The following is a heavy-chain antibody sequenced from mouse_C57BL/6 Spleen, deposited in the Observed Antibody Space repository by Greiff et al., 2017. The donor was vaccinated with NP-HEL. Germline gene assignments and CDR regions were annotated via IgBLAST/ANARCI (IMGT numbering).Heavy chain of an antibody. J-gene: IGHJ3*01. Sequence: VQLVESGAELMKPGASVKLSCKATGYTFTGYWIEWVKQRPGHGLEWIGEILPGSGSTNYNEKFKGKATFTADTSSNTAYMQLSSLTTEDSAIYYCARKGTPHYDYDGAEFAYWGQGTLVTVSA. CDR1: GYTFTGYW. V-gene: IGHV1-9*01. CDR3: ARKGTPHYDYDGAEFAY. CDR2: ILPGSGST. D-gene: IGHD2-4*01.